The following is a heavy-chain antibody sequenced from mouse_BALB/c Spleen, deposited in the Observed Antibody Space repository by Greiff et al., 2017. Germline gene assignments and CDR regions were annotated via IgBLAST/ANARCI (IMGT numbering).Heavy chain of an antibody. CDR3: ALGLRYYFDY. CDR2: ISYSGST. CDR1: GYSITSDYA. Sequence: EVQLVESGPGLVKPSQSLSLTCTVTGYSITSDYAWNWIRQFPGNKLEWMGYISYSGSTSYNPSLKSRISITRDTSKNQFFLQLNSVTTEDTATYYCALGLRYYFDYWGQGTTLTVSS. V-gene: IGHV3-2*02. D-gene: IGHD2-4*01. J-gene: IGHJ2*01.